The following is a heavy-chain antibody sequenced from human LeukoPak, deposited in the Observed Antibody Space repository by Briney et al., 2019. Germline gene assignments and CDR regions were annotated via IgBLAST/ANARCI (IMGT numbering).Heavy chain of an antibody. CDR2: IGPDGGTT. D-gene: IGHD6-13*01. CDR3: ARGAQLTDY. Sequence: GGSLRLSCAASGFTFYTYGMHWVRQASGKGLEYVSGIGPDGGTTYYANSVKGRFTISRDNSKYMLYLQMGSLTADDMAVYYCARGAQLTDYWGQGTLVTVSS. J-gene: IGHJ4*02. V-gene: IGHV3-64*01. CDR1: GFTFYTYG.